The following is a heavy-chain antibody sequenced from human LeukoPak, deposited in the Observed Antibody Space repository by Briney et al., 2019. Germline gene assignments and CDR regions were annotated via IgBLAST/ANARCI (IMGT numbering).Heavy chain of an antibody. CDR2: ISSSSYI. J-gene: IGHJ4*02. D-gene: IGHD2-8*01. Sequence: GGSLRLSCAASGFTFSSYSMNWVRQAPGKGLEWVSSISSSSYIYYADSVKGRFTISRDNAKNSLYLQMNSLRAEDTAVYYCAGPGYCTNGVCYQGGPGYWGQGTLVTVSS. V-gene: IGHV3-21*01. CDR1: GFTFSSYS. CDR3: AGPGYCTNGVCYQGGPGY.